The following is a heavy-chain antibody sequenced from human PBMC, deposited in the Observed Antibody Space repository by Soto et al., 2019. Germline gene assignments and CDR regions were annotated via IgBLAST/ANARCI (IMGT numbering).Heavy chain of an antibody. CDR2: IDPSDSYT. J-gene: IGHJ6*02. Sequence: PGESLKISCKGSGCSFTSYWISWVRQMPGKGLEWMGRIDPSDSYTNYSPSFQGHVTISADKSISTAYLQWSSLKASDTAMYYCARRGAAAGTYYYYGMDVWGQGTTVTVSS. D-gene: IGHD6-13*01. CDR3: ARRGAAAGTYYYYGMDV. V-gene: IGHV5-10-1*01. CDR1: GCSFTSYW.